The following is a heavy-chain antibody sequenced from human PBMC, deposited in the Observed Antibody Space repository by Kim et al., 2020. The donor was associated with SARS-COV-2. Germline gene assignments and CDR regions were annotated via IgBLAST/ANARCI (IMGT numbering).Heavy chain of an antibody. CDR2: ISDSGGNT. CDR1: GFTFSNYA. V-gene: IGHV3-23*01. J-gene: IGHJ4*02. D-gene: IGHD2-21*01. Sequence: GGSLRLSCAASGFTFSNYAMSWVRQAPGKGLESVSVISDSGGNTYYADSVKGRFTISRDNSKNTLYLQMNSLRAEDTAVYYCAKDPGDGGETYFQDYWGQGTLVTVSS. CDR3: AKDPGDGGETYFQDY.